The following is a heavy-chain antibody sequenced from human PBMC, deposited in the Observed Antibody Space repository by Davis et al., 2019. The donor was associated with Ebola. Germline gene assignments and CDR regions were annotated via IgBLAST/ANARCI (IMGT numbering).Heavy chain of an antibody. J-gene: IGHJ4*02. CDR3: AREQWHLGHLIGIDY. Sequence: PSETLSLTCTVSGDSVSRSYWSCIRQSAGKGLEWIGRLYASGNTDYNPSLESRVTMSADTSKNQFSLILTSVTAADTAIYYCAREQWHLGHLIGIDYWGRGTLITVSA. CDR1: GDSVSRSY. D-gene: IGHD6-19*01. V-gene: IGHV4-4*07. CDR2: LYASGNT.